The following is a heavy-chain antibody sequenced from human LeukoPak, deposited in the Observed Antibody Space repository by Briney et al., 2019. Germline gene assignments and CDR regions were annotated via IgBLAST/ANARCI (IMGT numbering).Heavy chain of an antibody. J-gene: IGHJ4*02. CDR1: GFTFSNYA. D-gene: IGHD1-14*01. CDR2: ISYDGSNK. Sequence: GGSLRLSCAASGFTFSNYAIHWVRQAPGKGLEWVAFISYDGSNKHYADSVKGRFTISRDNSKNTLYLQMNSLRAEDTAVYYCARQPDYWGQGTLVTVSS. CDR3: ARQPDY. V-gene: IGHV3-30-3*01.